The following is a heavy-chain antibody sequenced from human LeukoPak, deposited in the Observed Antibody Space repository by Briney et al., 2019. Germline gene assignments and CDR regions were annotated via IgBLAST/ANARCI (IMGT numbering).Heavy chain of an antibody. J-gene: IGHJ4*02. CDR1: GGSISSYY. D-gene: IGHD6-19*01. CDR2: IYTSGST. Sequence: SETPSLTCTVSGGSISSYYWSWIRQPAGKGLEWIGRIYTSGSTNYNPSLKSRVTISVDTPKNQFSLRPSSVTAADTAVYYCASERRYSSGRWDYYFDYWGQGTLVTVSS. V-gene: IGHV4-4*07. CDR3: ASERRYSSGRWDYYFDY.